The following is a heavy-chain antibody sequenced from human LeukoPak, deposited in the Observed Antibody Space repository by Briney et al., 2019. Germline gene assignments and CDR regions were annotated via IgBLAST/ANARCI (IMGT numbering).Heavy chain of an antibody. CDR1: GGSISNYY. Sequence: PSETLSLTCNVSGGSISNYYWTWIRQPPGKGLEWIGYIYYSGSTNYNPSLKSRVTISVDTSKNQFSLKLSSVTAADTAVYYCARCYYDSSGYYYLYYFDFWGQGTLVTVSS. CDR3: ARCYYDSSGYYYLYYFDF. J-gene: IGHJ4*02. V-gene: IGHV4-59*01. CDR2: IYYSGST. D-gene: IGHD3-22*01.